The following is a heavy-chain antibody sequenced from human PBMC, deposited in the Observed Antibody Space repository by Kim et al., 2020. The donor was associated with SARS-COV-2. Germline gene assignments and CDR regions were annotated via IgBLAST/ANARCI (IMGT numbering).Heavy chain of an antibody. D-gene: IGHD2-15*01. CDR3: ARVGYCSGGSCYSGDYYYYGMDV. Sequence: GGSLRLSCAASGFTFSSYGMHWVRQAPGKGLEWVAVIWYDGSNKYYADSVKGRFTISRDNSKNTLYLQMNSLRAEDTAVYYCARVGYCSGGSCYSGDYYYYGMDVWGQGTTVTVSS. CDR2: IWYDGSNK. CDR1: GFTFSSYG. V-gene: IGHV3-33*01. J-gene: IGHJ6*02.